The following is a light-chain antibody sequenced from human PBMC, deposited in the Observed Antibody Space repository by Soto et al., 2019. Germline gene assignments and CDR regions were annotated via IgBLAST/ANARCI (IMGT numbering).Light chain of an antibody. CDR2: NTY. CDR3: QQYSNWPRT. V-gene: IGKV3-15*01. Sequence: EIVMTQSPATLSVSPGERATLSCRASQSISNSLAWYQQKPGQAPRLLIYNTYTRATGVPASFSGSGSGTEFTLTITSLQSEDFAVYYCQQYSNWPRTFGQGTKVEIQ. J-gene: IGKJ1*01. CDR1: QSISNS.